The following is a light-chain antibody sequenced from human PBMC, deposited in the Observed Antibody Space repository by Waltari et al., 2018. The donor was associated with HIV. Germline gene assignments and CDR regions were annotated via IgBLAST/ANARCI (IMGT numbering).Light chain of an antibody. CDR2: EVT. CDR3: SSYTATTAIL. CDR1: NSDVGGYGY. Sequence: QSVLTQPASVSGSPGQSINISCTGTNSDVGGYGYVSWYQQHPGKAPKLLIYEVTHRPSGISSRFSGSKSGNTASMTISGLQAEDEADYYCSSYTATTAILFGGGTKVTVL. J-gene: IGLJ3*02. V-gene: IGLV2-14*01.